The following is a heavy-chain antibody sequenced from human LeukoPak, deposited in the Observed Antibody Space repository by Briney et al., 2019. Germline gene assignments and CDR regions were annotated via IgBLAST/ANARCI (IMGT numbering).Heavy chain of an antibody. CDR2: ISGSGAST. CDR1: GLTFSNYA. D-gene: IGHD3-10*01. J-gene: IGHJ4*02. CDR3: AKDGSGNYRPYYYDY. V-gene: IGHV3-23*01. Sequence: PGGSLRLSCAASGLTFSNYAMTWVRQAPGKGPEWVSDISGSGASTNYADSVKGRFTISRDNSKNTLYLQMSSLGAEDTALYYCAKDGSGNYRPYYYDYWAGEPWSPSPQ.